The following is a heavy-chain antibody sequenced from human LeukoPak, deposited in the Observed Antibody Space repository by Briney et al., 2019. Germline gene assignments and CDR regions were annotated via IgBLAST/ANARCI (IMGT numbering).Heavy chain of an antibody. D-gene: IGHD5-18*01. Sequence: GGSLRLSCAASGFIFSGSWMTWVRQAPGKGLERVASIKHDGSEKYYVDSVKGRFTISRDNAKNTLYLQMNSLRAEDTAVYYCARAVDTAMVYFDYWGQGTLVTVSS. CDR2: IKHDGSEK. CDR1: GFIFSGSW. V-gene: IGHV3-7*01. J-gene: IGHJ4*02. CDR3: ARAVDTAMVYFDY.